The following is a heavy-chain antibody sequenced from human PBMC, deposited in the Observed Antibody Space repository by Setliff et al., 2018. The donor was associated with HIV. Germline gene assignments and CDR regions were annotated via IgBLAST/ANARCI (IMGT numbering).Heavy chain of an antibody. V-gene: IGHV3-30*07. CDR2: MSGDANSQ. CDR1: GFIFSTFP. J-gene: IGHJ6*03. Sequence: GGSLRLSCAASGFIFSTFPMHWVRQAPGKGLEWVAVMSGDANSQYYADSVRGRFTISRDNSKNTLSLQLNSLTAEDSAVYYCAKAGGGILYFYYMDVWGKGTTVTVS. CDR3: AKAGGGILYFYYMDV. D-gene: IGHD2-15*01.